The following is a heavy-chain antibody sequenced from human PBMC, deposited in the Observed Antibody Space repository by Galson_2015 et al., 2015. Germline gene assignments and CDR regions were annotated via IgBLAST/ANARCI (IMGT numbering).Heavy chain of an antibody. D-gene: IGHD6-19*01. CDR1: GYSFTGYY. Sequence: SVKVSCKASGYSFTGYYIHWVRQAPGHGLEWMGRIDPKSGGTSYAREFQGRVTLTTDTSISTAYMDLSSLKSDDTAVYYCAGDAAVAADYWGQGTLVTVSS. CDR2: IDPKSGGT. J-gene: IGHJ4*02. CDR3: AGDAAVAADY. V-gene: IGHV1-2*06.